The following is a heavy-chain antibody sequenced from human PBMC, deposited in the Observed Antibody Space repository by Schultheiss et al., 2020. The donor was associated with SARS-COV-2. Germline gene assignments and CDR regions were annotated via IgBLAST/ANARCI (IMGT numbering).Heavy chain of an antibody. CDR3: ARASRITIFGVVSDRGAFDI. CDR2: ISGSGGST. Sequence: GGSLRLSCAASGFTFDDYAMHWVRQAPGKGLEWVSAISGSGGSTYYADSVKGRFTISRDNAKNSLYLQMNSLRAEDTAVYYCARASRITIFGVVSDRGAFDIWGQGTMVTVSS. D-gene: IGHD3-3*01. J-gene: IGHJ3*02. CDR1: GFTFDDYA. V-gene: IGHV3-23*01.